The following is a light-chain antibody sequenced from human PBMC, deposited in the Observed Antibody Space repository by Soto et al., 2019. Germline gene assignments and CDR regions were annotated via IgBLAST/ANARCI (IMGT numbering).Light chain of an antibody. J-gene: IGKJ5*01. Sequence: DIQLTQSPSSLSASVGDRVTITCRASQSISIYLNWYQQKPGKAPKLLIYAASSLQSGVPSRFSGSGSDTDFTLTISSLQPEDFATYHCQQSDSLPLTFGLGTRLEIK. CDR1: QSISIY. CDR3: QQSDSLPLT. V-gene: IGKV1-39*01. CDR2: AAS.